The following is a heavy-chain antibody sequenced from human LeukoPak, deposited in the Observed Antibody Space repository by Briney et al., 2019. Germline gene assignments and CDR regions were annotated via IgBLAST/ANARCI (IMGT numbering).Heavy chain of an antibody. D-gene: IGHD3-16*02. CDR3: ARESRAGYDDVWESYRYTGLDY. CDR2: ISSSGRTI. CDR1: GFSFRTHE. V-gene: IGHV3-48*03. J-gene: IGHJ4*02. Sequence: PGRSLRLSCAASGFSFRTHEMNWVRQAPGKGLEWVSYISSSGRTIYYADSVKGRFTISRDNAKKSLYLQMNSLRAEDTAVYYCARESRAGYDDVWESYRYTGLDYWGQGTLVTVSS.